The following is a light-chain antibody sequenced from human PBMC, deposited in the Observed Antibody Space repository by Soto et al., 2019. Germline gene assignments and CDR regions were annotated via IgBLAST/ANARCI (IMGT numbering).Light chain of an antibody. CDR3: QQYGRSSWT. Sequence: EIVLTQSPGTLSLSPGERATLSCRASQSVSSISLAWYQQKPGQAPRLLMYGASSRATGIPDRFSGSGSGTDFTLTISRLEPEDSAVYYCQQYGRSSWTFGQGTKVEIK. CDR2: GAS. J-gene: IGKJ1*01. CDR1: QSVSSIS. V-gene: IGKV3-20*01.